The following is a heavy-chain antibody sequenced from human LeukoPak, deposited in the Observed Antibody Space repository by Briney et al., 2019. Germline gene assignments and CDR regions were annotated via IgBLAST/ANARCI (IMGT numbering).Heavy chain of an antibody. J-gene: IGHJ6*02. Sequence: KPSETLSLTCTVSGGSISSYYWSWIRQPPGKGLEWIGYIDYSGSTNYNPSLKSRVTISVDMSKNQFSLKLSSVTAADTAVYYCARDRLSGYYYYGMDVWGQGTTVTVSS. CDR3: ARDRLSGYYYYGMDV. V-gene: IGHV4-59*01. CDR2: IDYSGST. CDR1: GGSISSYY.